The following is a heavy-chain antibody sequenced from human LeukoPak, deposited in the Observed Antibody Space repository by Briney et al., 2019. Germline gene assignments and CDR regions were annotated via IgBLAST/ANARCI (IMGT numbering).Heavy chain of an antibody. D-gene: IGHD3-22*01. V-gene: IGHV1-18*01. Sequence: ASVKVSCKASGYTFTSYGISWVRQAPGQGVEWMGWISAYNGNTNYAQKLQGRVTMTTDTSTSTAYMELRSLRSDDTAVYYCARDVKTYYYDSSGYYGASNGYYFDYWGQGTLVTVSS. CDR2: ISAYNGNT. CDR1: GYTFTSYG. CDR3: ARDVKTYYYDSSGYYGASNGYYFDY. J-gene: IGHJ4*02.